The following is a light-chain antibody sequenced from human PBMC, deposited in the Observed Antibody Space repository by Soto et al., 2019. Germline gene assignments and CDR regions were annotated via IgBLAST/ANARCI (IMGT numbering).Light chain of an antibody. CDR3: QSYDSSLSGYV. J-gene: IGLJ1*01. CDR2: GNS. V-gene: IGLV1-40*01. CDR1: SSNIGAGYD. Sequence: QSVLPKPPSVSGAPGQRVTISCTGSSSNIGAGYDVHWYQQLPGTSPKLLLYGNSNRPSGVADRFSGSKSGTSASLVITGLQGEDEDDYYCQSYDSSLSGYVFGTGTKVTVL.